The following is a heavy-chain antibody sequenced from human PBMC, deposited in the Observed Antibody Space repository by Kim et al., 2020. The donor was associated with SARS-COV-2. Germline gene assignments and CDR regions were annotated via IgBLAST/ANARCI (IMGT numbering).Heavy chain of an antibody. Sequence: DSGKGRFTISRDNSKNTLYLQMNSLRAEDTAVYYCARDSDYGDYVQAFDIWGQGTMVTVSS. V-gene: IGHV3-30*01. J-gene: IGHJ3*02. CDR3: ARDSDYGDYVQAFDI. D-gene: IGHD4-17*01.